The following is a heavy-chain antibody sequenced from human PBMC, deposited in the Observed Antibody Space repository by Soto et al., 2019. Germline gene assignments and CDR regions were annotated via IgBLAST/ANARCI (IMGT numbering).Heavy chain of an antibody. J-gene: IGHJ3*02. D-gene: IGHD2-2*02. CDR1: GFTFSSYG. V-gene: IGHV3-33*01. CDR3: ARERVVVVPAAIGRAFDI. CDR2: IWYDGSNK. Sequence: GGSLRLSCAASGFTFSSYGMHWVRQAPGKGLEWVAVIWYDGSNKYYADSVKGRFTISRDNSKNTLYLQMNSLRAEDTAVYYCARERVVVVPAAIGRAFDIWGQGTMVTVSS.